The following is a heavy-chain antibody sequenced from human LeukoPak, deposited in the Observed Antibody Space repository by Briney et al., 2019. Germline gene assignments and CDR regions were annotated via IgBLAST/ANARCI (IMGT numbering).Heavy chain of an antibody. Sequence: PGGSLRLSCAASGFIFSNYWMYWVRQAPGKGLVWVSRINIDESSTTYADSVKGRFTISRDNAKNTLYLQMNSLRAEDTALYYCARGPYYGDYEYFDYWGQGTLVTVSS. D-gene: IGHD4-17*01. CDR2: INIDESST. J-gene: IGHJ4*02. CDR1: GFIFSNYW. V-gene: IGHV3-74*01. CDR3: ARGPYYGDYEYFDY.